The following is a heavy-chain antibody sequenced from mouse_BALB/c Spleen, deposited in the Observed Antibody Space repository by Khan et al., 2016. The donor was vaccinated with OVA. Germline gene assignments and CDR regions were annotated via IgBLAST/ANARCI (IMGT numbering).Heavy chain of an antibody. D-gene: IGHD2-1*01. CDR3: ATLDGNPFVC. Sequence: VQLKESGAELVKPGASVKLSCSASGFNIKDTYIHWMKQRPEQGLEWIGRIDPPNDDSKYGPKFQAQATLTAAPSSNTAYLQLSSLTSEDTAVYYCATLDGNPFVCWGQGTLVSVSA. J-gene: IGHJ3*01. V-gene: IGHV14-3*02. CDR1: GFNIKDTY. CDR2: IDPPNDDS.